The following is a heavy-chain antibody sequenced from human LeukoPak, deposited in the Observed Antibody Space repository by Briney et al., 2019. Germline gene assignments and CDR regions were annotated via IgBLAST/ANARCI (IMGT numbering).Heavy chain of an antibody. D-gene: IGHD1-26*01. V-gene: IGHV3-74*03. CDR1: GLTFSTYW. CDR3: AREARVGGALQY. Sequence: GGSLRLSCAASGLTFSTYWMHWVRHAPGKGLAWVARINPDGSIRTYANSVQGRVTISRDTAKDTLFLQMNSLRAEDTAVYYCAREARVGGALQYWGQGTPVTVSS. CDR2: INPDGSIR. J-gene: IGHJ4*02.